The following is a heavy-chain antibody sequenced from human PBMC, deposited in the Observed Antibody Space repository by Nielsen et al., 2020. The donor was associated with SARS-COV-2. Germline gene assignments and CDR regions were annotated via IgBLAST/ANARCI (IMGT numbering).Heavy chain of an antibody. J-gene: IGHJ2*01. CDR1: GFAFSNYA. Sequence: GESLKISCAASGFAFSNYAMNWVHQAPGKGLEWVSVLYADGSSTYYADSVKGRFTISRDNSKDTLYLQMDSLRADDTAVYYCAKGVPYSNVDLWGRGTLVTVSS. CDR3: AKGVPYSNVDL. D-gene: IGHD1-26*01. CDR2: LYADGSST. V-gene: IGHV3-23*03.